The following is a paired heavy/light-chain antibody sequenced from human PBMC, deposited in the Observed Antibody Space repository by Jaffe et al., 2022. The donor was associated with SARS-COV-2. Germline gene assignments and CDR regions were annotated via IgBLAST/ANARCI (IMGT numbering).Light chain of an antibody. J-gene: IGKJ5*01. V-gene: IGKV3D-15*01. CDR2: GAS. CDR1: QSVSSN. Sequence: EIVMTQSPATLSVSPGERATLSCRASQSVSSNLAWYQQKPGQAPRLLIYGASTRATGIPARFSGSGSGTEFTLTISSLQSEDFAVYYCQQYNDWPITFGQGTRLEIK. CDR3: QQYNDWPIT.
Heavy chain of an antibody. Sequence: EVQLVESGGGLVQPGRSLRLSCAASGFTFDDYAMHWVRQAPGKGLEWVSGITWNSGRIGYADSVKGRFTISRDNARDTLYLQMNSLRAEDTAFYYCASLKDGSGWWGQGTLVTVSS. CDR3: ASLKDGSGW. V-gene: IGHV3-9*01. J-gene: IGHJ4*02. CDR1: GFTFDDYA. D-gene: IGHD3-10*01. CDR2: ITWNSGRI.